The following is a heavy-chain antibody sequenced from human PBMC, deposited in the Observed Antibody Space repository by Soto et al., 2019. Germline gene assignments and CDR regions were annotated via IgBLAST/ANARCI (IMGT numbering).Heavy chain of an antibody. CDR3: AKDNFGPPRITMVRGVTYGMDV. CDR1: GFTFSSYA. V-gene: IGHV3-23*01. CDR2: ISGSGGST. J-gene: IGHJ6*02. Sequence: GGSLRLSCAASGFTFSSYAMSWVRQAPGKGLEWVSAISGSGGSTYYADSVKGRFTISRDNSKNTLYLQINSLRAEDTAVYYCAKDNFGPPRITMVRGVTYGMDVWGQGTTVTVSS. D-gene: IGHD3-10*01.